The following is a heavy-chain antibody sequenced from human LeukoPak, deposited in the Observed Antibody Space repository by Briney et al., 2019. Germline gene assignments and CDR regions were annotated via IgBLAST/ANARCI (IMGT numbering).Heavy chain of an antibody. Sequence: PGGSLRLSCAASGFTFSSYEMNWVRQAPGKELEWVSYISSSGSTIYYADSVKGRFTISRDNAKNSLYLQMNSLRAEDTAVYYCARDVYSGYFDYWGQGTLVTVSS. CDR3: ARDVYSGYFDY. CDR1: GFTFSSYE. CDR2: ISSSGSTI. V-gene: IGHV3-48*03. J-gene: IGHJ4*02. D-gene: IGHD5-12*01.